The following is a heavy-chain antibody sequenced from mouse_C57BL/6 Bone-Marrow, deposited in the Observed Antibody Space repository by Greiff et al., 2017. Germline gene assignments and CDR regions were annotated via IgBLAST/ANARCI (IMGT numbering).Heavy chain of an antibody. J-gene: IGHJ3*01. D-gene: IGHD2-4*01. V-gene: IGHV1-62-2*01. CDR3: ARHEEGYDYHFWFAY. Sequence: VQLQQSGAELVKPGASVKLSCKASGYTFTEYTIHWVKQRSGQGLEWIGWFYPGSGSIKYNEKFKDKATLTADKSSSTVYMGLIRLTSDDSAVYVCARHEEGYDYHFWFAYWGQGTLVTVSA. CDR2: FYPGSGSI. CDR1: GYTFTEYT.